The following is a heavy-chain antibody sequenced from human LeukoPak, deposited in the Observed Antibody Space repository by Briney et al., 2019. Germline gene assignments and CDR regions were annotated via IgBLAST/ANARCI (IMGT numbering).Heavy chain of an antibody. D-gene: IGHD4-17*01. CDR3: ASNPTVTTGNWFDP. CDR1: GGTFSSYA. CDR2: IIPIFGTA. Sequence: SVKVSCKASGGTFSSYAISWVRQAPGQGLEWMGGIIPIFGTANYAQKFQGRVTITADESTSTAYMELSSLRSEDTAVYYCASNPTVTTGNWFDPWGQGTLVTVSS. J-gene: IGHJ5*02. V-gene: IGHV1-69*13.